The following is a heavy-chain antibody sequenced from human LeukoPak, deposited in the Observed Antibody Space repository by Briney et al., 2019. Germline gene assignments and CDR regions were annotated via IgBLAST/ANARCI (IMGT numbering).Heavy chain of an antibody. Sequence: SETLSLTCTVSGGSISSSSYYWGWIRQPPGKGLEWIGSIYYSGSTYYNPSPKSRVTISVDTSKNQFSLKLSSVPAADTAVYYCARLGKGIAAAGTIDYWGQGTLVTVSS. J-gene: IGHJ4*02. CDR2: IYYSGST. D-gene: IGHD6-13*01. CDR1: GGSISSSSYY. CDR3: ARLGKGIAAAGTIDY. V-gene: IGHV4-39*01.